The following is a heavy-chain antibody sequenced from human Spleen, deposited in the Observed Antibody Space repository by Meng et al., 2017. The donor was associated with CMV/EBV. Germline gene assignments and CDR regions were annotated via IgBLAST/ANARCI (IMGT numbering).Heavy chain of an antibody. CDR1: GFTFSDYA. J-gene: IGHJ6*02. V-gene: IGHV3-48*03. D-gene: IGHD2-2*02. Sequence: GESLKISCAASGFTFSDYAIHWVRQAPGKGLEWVSYISSSGSTIYYADSVKGRFTISRDNAKNSLYLQMNSLRAEDTAVYYCARAWLGYCSSTSCYNYYGMDVWGQGTTVTVSS. CDR2: ISSSGSTI. CDR3: ARAWLGYCSSTSCYNYYGMDV.